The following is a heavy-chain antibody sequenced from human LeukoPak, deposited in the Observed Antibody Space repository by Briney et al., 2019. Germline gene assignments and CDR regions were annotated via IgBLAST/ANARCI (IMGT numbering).Heavy chain of an antibody. CDR1: GFTFSSYS. D-gene: IGHD6-13*01. CDR2: ISSSSSYI. J-gene: IGHJ3*02. V-gene: IGHV3-21*01. Sequence: PGGSLRLSCAASGFTFSSYSMNWVRQAPGKGLEWVSSISSSSSYIYYADSVKGRFTISRDNAKNSLYLQMNSLRAEDTAVYYCARERYSSISFDIWGQGTMVTVSS. CDR3: ARERYSSISFDI.